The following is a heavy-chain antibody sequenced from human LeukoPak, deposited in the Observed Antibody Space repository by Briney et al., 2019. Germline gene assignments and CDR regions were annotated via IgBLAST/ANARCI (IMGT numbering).Heavy chain of an antibody. CDR3: ARDPLSGWHDY. J-gene: IGHJ4*02. Sequence: ASVKVSCKASGYTFTNYAIHWVRQAPGQRLEWMGWINAGNGDTKYSQKFQGRATITGDTSASTAYMDLSSLRSEDTAVYYCARDPLSGWHDYWGQGTLVTVSS. CDR2: INAGNGDT. CDR1: GYTFTNYA. V-gene: IGHV1-3*01. D-gene: IGHD6-19*01.